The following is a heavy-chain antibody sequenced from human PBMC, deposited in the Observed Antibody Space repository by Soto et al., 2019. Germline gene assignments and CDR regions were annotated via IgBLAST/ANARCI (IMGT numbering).Heavy chain of an antibody. CDR2: IGAAGDT. Sequence: WSLRLSCAASGFTFNNYDMHWVRQATGKGLEWVAVIGAAGDTHYPGSVKGRFTISRENGKNSVYLQMNSLRAGDTAIYYCARDSGYDLTQPGMDVWGQGTTVTVSS. D-gene: IGHD5-12*01. V-gene: IGHV3-13*01. CDR1: GFTFNNYD. CDR3: ARDSGYDLTQPGMDV. J-gene: IGHJ6*02.